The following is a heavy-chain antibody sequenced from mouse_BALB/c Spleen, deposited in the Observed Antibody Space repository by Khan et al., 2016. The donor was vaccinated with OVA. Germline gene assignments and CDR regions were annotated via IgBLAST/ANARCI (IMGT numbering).Heavy chain of an antibody. V-gene: IGHV5-4*02. CDR1: GFTFSDYY. J-gene: IGHJ3*01. CDR3: ARAGYGGFAY. Sequence: EVQLQESGGGLVKPGGSLKLSCAASGFTFSDYYMYWVRQTPEQSLEWVATINDGGSSTYYLHSVKGRFTISRDNAKNSLYLQMSSLKSEDTARYYCARAGYGGFAYWGQGTLVTVSA. CDR2: INDGGSST. D-gene: IGHD1-1*02.